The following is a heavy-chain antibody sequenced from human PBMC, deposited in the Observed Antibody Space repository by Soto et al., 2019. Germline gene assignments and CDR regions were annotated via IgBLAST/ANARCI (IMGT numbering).Heavy chain of an antibody. CDR1: DGSFSGYY. Sequence: PMSHTCGVYDGSFSGYYRNWIRKPPGKGLEWIGEINHSGSTNYNPSLKSRVTISVDTSKNQFSLRLISVTAADTAVYYCARVGVVVAATSWFDPWGQGTIVSVSS. CDR2: INHSGST. CDR3: ARVGVVVAATSWFDP. J-gene: IGHJ5*02. V-gene: IGHV4-34*01. D-gene: IGHD2-15*01.